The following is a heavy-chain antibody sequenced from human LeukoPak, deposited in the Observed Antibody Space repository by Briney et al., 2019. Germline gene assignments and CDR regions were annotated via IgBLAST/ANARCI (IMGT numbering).Heavy chain of an antibody. Sequence: ASVKVSCKASGYTFTGYYVHWVRQAPGQGLEWMGWINPNSGGTNYAQKFQGRVTMTRDTSISTAYMELSRLRSDDTAVYYCARDYGSGSYWYYWGQGTLVTVSS. V-gene: IGHV1-2*02. D-gene: IGHD3-10*01. CDR2: INPNSGGT. CDR1: GYTFTGYY. J-gene: IGHJ4*02. CDR3: ARDYGSGSYWYY.